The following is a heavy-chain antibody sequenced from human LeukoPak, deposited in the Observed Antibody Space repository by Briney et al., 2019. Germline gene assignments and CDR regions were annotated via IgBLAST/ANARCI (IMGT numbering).Heavy chain of an antibody. CDR1: GFTFSNYW. CDR2: IKQDGSEK. CDR3: ARVLRYCSGGNCYSGGLGYMDV. V-gene: IGHV3-7*03. J-gene: IGHJ6*03. D-gene: IGHD2-15*01. Sequence: GGSLRLSCAASGFTFSNYWMSWVRQAPGKGLEWVANIKQDGSEKYYVDSVKGRFTISRDNAKNSLFLQMNSLRAEDTAVYYCARVLRYCSGGNCYSGGLGYMDVWGKGTTVTISS.